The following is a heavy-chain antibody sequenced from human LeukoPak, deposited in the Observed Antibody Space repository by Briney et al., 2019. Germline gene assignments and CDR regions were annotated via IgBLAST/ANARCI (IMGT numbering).Heavy chain of an antibody. D-gene: IGHD5-24*01. CDR1: GGSISSSSYY. Sequence: PSETLSLTCTVSGGSISSSSYYWGWIRQPPGKGLEWIGSIYYSGSTYYNPSLKSRVTISVDTSKDQVSLKLSSVTAADTAVYYCARATITYSGYFDYWGQGTLVTVSS. CDR2: IYYSGST. CDR3: ARATITYSGYFDY. J-gene: IGHJ4*02. V-gene: IGHV4-39*01.